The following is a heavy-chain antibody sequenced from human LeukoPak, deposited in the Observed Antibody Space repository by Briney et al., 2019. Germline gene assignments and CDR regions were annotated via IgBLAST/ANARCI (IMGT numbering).Heavy chain of an antibody. Sequence: KASETLSLTCTVSGGSISSYYWSWIRQPPGKGLEWIGYIYYSGSTNYNPSLKSRVTISIDTSKNQFSLKLRSVTAADTAMYYCARGTLRIAAALFDPWGQGTLVTVSS. CDR2: IYYSGST. V-gene: IGHV4-59*01. CDR3: ARGTLRIAAALFDP. J-gene: IGHJ5*02. D-gene: IGHD6-13*01. CDR1: GGSISSYY.